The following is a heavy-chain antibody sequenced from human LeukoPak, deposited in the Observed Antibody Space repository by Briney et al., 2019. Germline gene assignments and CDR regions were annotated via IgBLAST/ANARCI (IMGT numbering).Heavy chain of an antibody. CDR3: AKVHSGAFEQLAPPFDY. V-gene: IGHV3-23*01. J-gene: IGHJ4*02. D-gene: IGHD6-6*01. Sequence: PGGSLRLSCAASGFTFSSYAMSWVRQAPGKGLEWVSAISGSGGSTYYADSVKGRFTISRDNSENTLYLQMNSLRAEDTAVYYCAKVHSGAFEQLAPPFDYWGQGTLVTVSS. CDR2: ISGSGGST. CDR1: GFTFSSYA.